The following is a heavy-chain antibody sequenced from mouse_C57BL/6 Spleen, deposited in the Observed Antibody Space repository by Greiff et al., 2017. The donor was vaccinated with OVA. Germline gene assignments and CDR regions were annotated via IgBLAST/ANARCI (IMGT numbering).Heavy chain of an antibody. CDR3: AREDYDWYFDV. Sequence: EVKLVESEGGLVQPGSSMKLSCTASGFTFSDYYMAWVRQVPEKGLEWVANINYDGSSTYYLDSSKSRFIISRDNAKNILYLQMSSLKSEDTATYYCAREDYDWYFDVWGTGTTVTVSS. J-gene: IGHJ1*03. CDR2: INYDGSST. CDR1: GFTFSDYY. V-gene: IGHV5-16*01. D-gene: IGHD2-4*01.